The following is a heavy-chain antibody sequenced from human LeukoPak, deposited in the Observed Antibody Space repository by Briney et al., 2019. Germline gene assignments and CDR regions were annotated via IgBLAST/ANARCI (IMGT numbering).Heavy chain of an antibody. CDR1: GGSFSGYY. V-gene: IGHV4-34*01. D-gene: IGHD6-19*01. J-gene: IGHJ4*02. Sequence: SETLSLTCAVYGGSFSGYYWSWIRQPPGKGLEWIGEINHSGSTNYNPSLKSRVTISVDTSKNQFSLKLSSMTAADTAVYYCAAVAGTAARIDDYWGQGTLVTVSS. CDR3: AAVAGTAARIDDY. CDR2: INHSGST.